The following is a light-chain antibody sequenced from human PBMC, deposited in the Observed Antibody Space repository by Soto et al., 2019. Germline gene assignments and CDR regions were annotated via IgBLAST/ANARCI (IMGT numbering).Light chain of an antibody. CDR3: AAWDDSLNGVV. CDR1: SSNIGSNT. Sequence: QSALTQPPSASGTPGQRVTISCSGNSSNIGSNTVNWYQQLPGTAPKLLIYSNNQRPSGVPDRFSGSKSGTSASLAISGLQSEDEADYYCAAWDDSLNGVVFGGGTKVTGL. CDR2: SNN. J-gene: IGLJ2*01. V-gene: IGLV1-44*01.